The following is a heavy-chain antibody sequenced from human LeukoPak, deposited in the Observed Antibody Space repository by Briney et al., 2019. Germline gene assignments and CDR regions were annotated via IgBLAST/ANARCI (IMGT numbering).Heavy chain of an antibody. D-gene: IGHD6-19*01. CDR1: GYTFTNCG. Sequence: ASVKVSCKASGYTFTNCGFIWVRQAPGQGLEWMGWISACNGNTNYAQKLQGRVTMTTDTSTSTAYMELRSLRSDDTAVYYCARDLRGSSGWYFDYWGQGTLVTVSS. CDR3: ARDLRGSSGWYFDY. J-gene: IGHJ4*02. CDR2: ISACNGNT. V-gene: IGHV1-18*04.